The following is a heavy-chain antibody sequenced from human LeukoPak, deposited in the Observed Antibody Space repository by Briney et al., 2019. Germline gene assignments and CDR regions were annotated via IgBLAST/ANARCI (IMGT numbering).Heavy chain of an antibody. CDR1: GYTLTELS. CDR3: ATDRMWYSSSWYYFDY. Sequence: ASVKVSCKVSGYTLTELSMHWVRQAPGKGLEWMGGFDPEDGVTIYAQKFQGRVTMTEDTSTDTAYMELSSLGSEDTAVYYCATDRMWYSSSWYYFDYWGQGTLVTVSS. J-gene: IGHJ4*02. D-gene: IGHD6-13*01. CDR2: FDPEDGVT. V-gene: IGHV1-24*01.